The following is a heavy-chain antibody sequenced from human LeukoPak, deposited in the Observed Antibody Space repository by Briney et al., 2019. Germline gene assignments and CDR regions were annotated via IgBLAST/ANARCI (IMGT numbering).Heavy chain of an antibody. CDR3: ARQRYSSSVDY. Sequence: KPSETLSLTCTVSGGSISSSSYYWGWIRQPPGKGPEWIGSIYYSGSTYYNPSLKSRVTISVDTSKSQFSLKLSSVTAADTAVYYCARQRYSSSVDYWGQGTLVTVSS. CDR1: GGSISSSSYY. J-gene: IGHJ4*02. CDR2: IYYSGST. D-gene: IGHD6-13*01. V-gene: IGHV4-39*01.